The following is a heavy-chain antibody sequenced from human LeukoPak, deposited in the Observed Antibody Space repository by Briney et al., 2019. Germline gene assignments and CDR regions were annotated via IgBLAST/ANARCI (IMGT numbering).Heavy chain of an antibody. CDR2: IWFDGSVK. V-gene: IGHV3-33*06. CDR3: AKDTAVQFLEPAF. D-gene: IGHD3-3*01. J-gene: IGHJ4*02. CDR1: GFAFNAHG. Sequence: GGSLRLSCAASGFAFNAHGMHWVRQAPGKGLEWVAAIWFDGSVKHYSDAVKGRFTISRDNSLNTLYLQMNSLRVEDTAIYYCAKDTAVQFLEPAFWGQGTLVTVSS.